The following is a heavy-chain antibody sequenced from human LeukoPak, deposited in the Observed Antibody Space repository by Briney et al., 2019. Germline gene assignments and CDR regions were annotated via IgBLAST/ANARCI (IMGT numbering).Heavy chain of an antibody. D-gene: IGHD6-13*01. Sequence: SQTLSLTCAISGDSVSSNSAAWNWIRQSPSRGLEWLGGTYYRSKWYNDYAVSVKSRITINPDTSKNQFSLQLNSVTPEDTAVYYCARDRRGIAAAGTRGLWFDPWGQGTLVTVSS. CDR3: ARDRRGIAAAGTRGLWFDP. CDR1: GDSVSSNSAA. V-gene: IGHV6-1*01. J-gene: IGHJ5*02. CDR2: TYYRSKWYN.